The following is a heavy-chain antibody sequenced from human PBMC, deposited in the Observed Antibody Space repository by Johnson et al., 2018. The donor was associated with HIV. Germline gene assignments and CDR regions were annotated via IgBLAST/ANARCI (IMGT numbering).Heavy chain of an antibody. Sequence: VQLVESGGGVVQPGRSLRLSCAASGFTFSNYGMHWVRQGPGKGLEWVAVISYDGSTKYYADSVKGRFTISRDNSKNTLYLQMNSLRAWDTAVYYCARAGKWSGDAFDIWGQGTMVTVSS. D-gene: IGHD3-10*01. CDR3: ARAGKWSGDAFDI. J-gene: IGHJ3*02. CDR1: GFTFSNYG. CDR2: ISYDGSTK. V-gene: IGHV3-30*03.